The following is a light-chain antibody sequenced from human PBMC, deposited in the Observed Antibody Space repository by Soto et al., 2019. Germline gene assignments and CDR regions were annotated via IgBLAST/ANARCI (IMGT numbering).Light chain of an antibody. CDR3: QQYENWPPMYT. CDR1: QSVSNN. CDR2: GAS. V-gene: IGKV3-15*01. Sequence: EIVMTQSPATLSVSLGERATLSCRASQSVSNNLAWYQQKPGQAPRLLIYGASTRATGIPARFSGSGSGTEFTLTISSLQSEDFAVYYCQQYENWPPMYTFGQGTKLEIK. J-gene: IGKJ2*01.